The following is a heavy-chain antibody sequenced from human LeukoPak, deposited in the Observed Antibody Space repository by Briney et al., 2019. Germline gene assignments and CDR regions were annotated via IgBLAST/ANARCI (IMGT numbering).Heavy chain of an antibody. CDR1: GFTFSSYS. CDR2: ISSSSSYI. CDR3: ARGRRGIAPDVFDI. D-gene: IGHD6-13*01. J-gene: IGHJ3*02. Sequence: KPGGSLRLSCAGSGFTFSSYSMNWVRQAPGKGLEWVSSISSSSSYIYYADSVKGRFTISRDNAKNSLYMQTNSLRAEDTAVYYCARGRRGIAPDVFDIWGQGTMVTVSS. V-gene: IGHV3-21*01.